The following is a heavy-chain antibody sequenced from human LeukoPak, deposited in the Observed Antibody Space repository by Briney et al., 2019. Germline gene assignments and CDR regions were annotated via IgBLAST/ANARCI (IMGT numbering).Heavy chain of an antibody. D-gene: IGHD2-15*01. J-gene: IGHJ6*02. V-gene: IGHV3-74*01. CDR3: ASYCSGGSCYYYYYYGMDV. CDR2: INSDGSST. CDR1: GFTFSSYW. Sequence: GGSLRLSCAASGFTFSSYWMHWVRQAPGKGLVWVSRINSDGSSTSYADSVKGRFTISRDNAKNTLYLQMNSLRAEDTAVYYCASYCSGGSCYYYYYYGMDVWGQGTAVTVSS.